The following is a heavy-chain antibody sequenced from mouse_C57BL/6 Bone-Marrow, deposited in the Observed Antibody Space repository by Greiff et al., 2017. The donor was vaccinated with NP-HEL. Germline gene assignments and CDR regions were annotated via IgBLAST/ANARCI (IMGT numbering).Heavy chain of an antibody. CDR3: TSYGSRGGFAY. Sequence: VQLKESGAELVRPGASVKLSCTASGFNITDDYMHWVKQRPEQGLEWIGWIDPENGDTEYASKFQGKATITADTSSNTAYLQLSSLTSEDTAVYYCTSYGSRGGFAYWGQGTLVTVSA. V-gene: IGHV14-4*01. CDR1: GFNITDDY. D-gene: IGHD1-1*01. CDR2: IDPENGDT. J-gene: IGHJ3*01.